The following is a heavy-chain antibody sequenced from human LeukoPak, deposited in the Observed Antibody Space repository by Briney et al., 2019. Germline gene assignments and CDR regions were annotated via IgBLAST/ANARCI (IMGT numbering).Heavy chain of an antibody. D-gene: IGHD1-1*01. J-gene: IGHJ4*02. V-gene: IGHV1-18*01. CDR3: ARTPSSWYRDDY. CDR1: GYPFTSYG. Sequence: ASVKVSCKASGYPFTSYGISWVRQAPGQGLEWMGWNSAYNGNTNYAQKFQGRVTMTTDASTSTAYMELRSLTSDDTAVYYCARTPSSWYRDDYWGQGTLVTVSS. CDR2: NSAYNGNT.